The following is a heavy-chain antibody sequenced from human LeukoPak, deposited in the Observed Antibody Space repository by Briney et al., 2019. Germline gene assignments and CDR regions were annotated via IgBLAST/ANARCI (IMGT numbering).Heavy chain of an antibody. CDR3: ETRDSSGYYLASDAFDI. Sequence: ASVKVSCKVSGYTLTELSMHWVRQAPGKGLEWMGGFDPEDGETIYAQTFQGRVTMTDDTSTDTAYMELSSLRSEDTAVYYCETRDSSGYYLASDAFDIWGQGTMVTVSS. CDR1: GYTLTELS. V-gene: IGHV1-24*01. D-gene: IGHD3-22*01. J-gene: IGHJ3*02. CDR2: FDPEDGET.